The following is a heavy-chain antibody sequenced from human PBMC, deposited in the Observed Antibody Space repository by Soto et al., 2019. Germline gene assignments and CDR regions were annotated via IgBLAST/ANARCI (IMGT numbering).Heavy chain of an antibody. CDR3: ARDRSSGWSVGY. V-gene: IGHV3-21*01. Sequence: GGSLSRSCAASGFTFSSYSMNWVRQAPGKGLEWVSSISSSSSYIYYADSVKGRFTISRDNAKNSLYLQMNSLRAEDTAVYYCARDRSSGWSVGYWGQGTLVTVSS. CDR2: ISSSSSYI. J-gene: IGHJ4*02. D-gene: IGHD6-19*01. CDR1: GFTFSSYS.